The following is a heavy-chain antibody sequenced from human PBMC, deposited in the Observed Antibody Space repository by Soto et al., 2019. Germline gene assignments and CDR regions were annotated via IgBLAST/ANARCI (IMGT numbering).Heavy chain of an antibody. D-gene: IGHD3-3*01. CDR1: GYTITSYA. Sequence: GASVKVSCKASGYTITSYAMHWVRQAPGQRLEWMGWINAGNGNTKYSQKFQGRVTITRDTSASTAYMELSSLRSEDTAVYYCARRNYDFWSGYYSYYYYGMDVWGQGTTVTVSS. CDR2: INAGNGNT. CDR3: ARRNYDFWSGYYSYYYYGMDV. J-gene: IGHJ6*02. V-gene: IGHV1-3*01.